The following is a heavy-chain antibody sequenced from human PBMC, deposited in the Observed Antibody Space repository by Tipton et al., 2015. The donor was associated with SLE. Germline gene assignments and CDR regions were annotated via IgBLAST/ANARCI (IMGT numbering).Heavy chain of an antibody. Sequence: SLRLSCTASGFIFDDYVMHWVRQAPGKGLEWVAGIRWNSDTIAYADSVTGRFTISRDNAKNTLYLQMNGLRAEDTAVYYCARTMVGRPDACDIWGRETLVTVSS. V-gene: IGHV3-9*01. J-gene: IGHJ3*02. CDR3: ARTMVGRPDACDI. D-gene: IGHD2-8*01. CDR2: IRWNSDTI. CDR1: GFIFDDYV.